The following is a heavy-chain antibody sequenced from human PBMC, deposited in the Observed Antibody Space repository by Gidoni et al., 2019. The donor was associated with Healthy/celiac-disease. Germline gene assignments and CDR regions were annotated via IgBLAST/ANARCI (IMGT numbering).Heavy chain of an antibody. V-gene: IGHV4-61*01. Sequence: HVQLQESVPVLVKPSETLSLTCTVPGRSVSRGSYYWSWIRQPPGKGLEWIGYIYYSGSTNYNPSLKSRVTISVDTSKNQFSLKLSSVTAADTAVYYCARDYWVPGHYYMDVWGKGTTVTVSS. J-gene: IGHJ6*03. CDR2: IYYSGST. CDR3: ARDYWVPGHYYMDV. D-gene: IGHD2-8*02. CDR1: GRSVSRGSYY.